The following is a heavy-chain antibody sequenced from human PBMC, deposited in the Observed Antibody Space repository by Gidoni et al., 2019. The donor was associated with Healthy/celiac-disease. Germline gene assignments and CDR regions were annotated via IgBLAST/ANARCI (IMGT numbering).Heavy chain of an antibody. CDR1: GYTLTELS. CDR3: ATGGWELLSASYYYYGMDV. D-gene: IGHD1-26*01. J-gene: IGHJ6*02. CDR2: FDPEDGET. V-gene: IGHV1-24*01. Sequence: VQLVQSGAEVKKPGASVKVSCKVSGYTLTELSMHWVRQAPGKGLEWMGGFDPEDGETIYAQKFQGRVTMTEDTSTDTAYMELSSLRSEDTAVYYCATGGWELLSASYYYYGMDVWGQGTTVTVSS.